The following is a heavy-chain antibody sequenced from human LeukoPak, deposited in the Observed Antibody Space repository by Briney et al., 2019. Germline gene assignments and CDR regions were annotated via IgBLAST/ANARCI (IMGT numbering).Heavy chain of an antibody. CDR3: ARDKVTYYDFWSGYHNWFDP. CDR1: GYTFTGYC. Sequence: ASVKVSCKASGYTFTGYCMHWVRQAPGQGLERMGWINPNSGGTNYAQKFQGWVTMTRDTSISTAYMELSRLRSDDTAVYYCARDKVTYYDFWSGYHNWFDPWGQGTLVTVSS. CDR2: INPNSGGT. J-gene: IGHJ5*02. V-gene: IGHV1-2*04. D-gene: IGHD3-3*01.